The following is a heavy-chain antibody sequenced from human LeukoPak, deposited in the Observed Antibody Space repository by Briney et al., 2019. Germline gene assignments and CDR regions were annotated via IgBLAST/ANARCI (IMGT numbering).Heavy chain of an antibody. J-gene: IGHJ6*02. Sequence: PPETLSLTCTVSGGSFTDYFWTWVRQSPGKGLEWIGEINDYTGDTNYNPSLNSRISISLEKSKNQFSLELRSVTAADTAVYYCERGRIVKIVVVHSFSYGMDVWGQGTTVSVSS. CDR1: GGSFTDYF. CDR2: INDYTGDT. CDR3: ERGRIVKIVVVHSFSYGMDV. V-gene: IGHV4-34*01. D-gene: IGHD3-22*01.